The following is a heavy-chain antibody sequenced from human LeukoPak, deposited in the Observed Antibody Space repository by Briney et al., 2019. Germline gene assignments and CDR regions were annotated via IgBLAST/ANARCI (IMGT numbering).Heavy chain of an antibody. V-gene: IGHV4-34*01. CDR2: INHSGST. Sequence: KTSETLSLTCAVYGGSFSGYYWSWIRQPPGKGLEWIGEINHSGSTNYNPSLKSRVTISVDTSKNQFSLKLSSVTAADTAVYYCARSGYCSSTSCYQVFNWFDPWGQGTLVTVSS. J-gene: IGHJ5*02. D-gene: IGHD2-2*01. CDR1: GGSFSGYY. CDR3: ARSGYCSSTSCYQVFNWFDP.